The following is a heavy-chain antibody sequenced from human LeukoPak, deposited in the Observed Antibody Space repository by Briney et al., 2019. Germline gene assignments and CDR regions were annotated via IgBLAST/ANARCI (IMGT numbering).Heavy chain of an antibody. CDR1: GFTFSSYG. D-gene: IGHD6-13*01. J-gene: IGHJ4*02. CDR2: IWYDGSNK. Sequence: GGSLRLSCAASGFTFSSYGMHWVRQAPGKGLEWVAVIWYDGSNKYYADSVKGRFTISRDNSKNTLYLQMNSLGAEDTAVYYCARERAAAGMGYWGQGTLVTVSS. V-gene: IGHV3-33*01. CDR3: ARERAAAGMGY.